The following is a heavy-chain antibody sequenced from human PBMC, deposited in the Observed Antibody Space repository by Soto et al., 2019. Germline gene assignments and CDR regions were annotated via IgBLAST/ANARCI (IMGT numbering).Heavy chain of an antibody. J-gene: IGHJ5*02. CDR3: ARGWWEYYWSFGFDP. V-gene: IGHV4-31*03. CDR2: IYYSGST. D-gene: IGHD3-10*01. Sequence: SETLSLTCTVSGGSISSGGYYWSWIRQHPGKGLEWIGYIYYSGSTYYNPSLKSRVTISVDTSKNQFSLKLSSVTAADTAVYYCARGWWEYYWSFGFDPWGQGTLVTVSS. CDR1: GGSISSGGYY.